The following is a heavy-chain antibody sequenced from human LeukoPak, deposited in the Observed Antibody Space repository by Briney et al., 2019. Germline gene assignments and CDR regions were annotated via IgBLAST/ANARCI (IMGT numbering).Heavy chain of an antibody. CDR2: IYTSGST. D-gene: IGHD3-22*01. CDR1: GGSISSFY. Sequence: SETLSLTCTVSGGSISSFYWSWFRQPPGKGLEWIGYIYTSGSTNYNPSLKSRVTISVDTSKNQFSLKLSSVTAADTAVYYCARIITNYYDTSGHFDYWGQGTLVTVSS. V-gene: IGHV4-4*09. J-gene: IGHJ4*02. CDR3: ARIITNYYDTSGHFDY.